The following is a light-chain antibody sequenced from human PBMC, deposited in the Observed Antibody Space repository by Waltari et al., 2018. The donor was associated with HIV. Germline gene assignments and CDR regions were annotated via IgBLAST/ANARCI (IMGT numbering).Light chain of an antibody. CDR1: QSVTTNF. CDR3: HQYSSSYQT. CDR2: GGS. V-gene: IGKV3-20*01. J-gene: IGKJ1*01. Sequence: ETVLTQPPGTLSLSPGATATPSCRAAQSVTTNFLAWYQQKPGQAPRLLIYGGSNRATGISDRFSGSGSETDFTLTISRLEPEDFAVYYCHQYSSSYQTFGQGTKVEI.